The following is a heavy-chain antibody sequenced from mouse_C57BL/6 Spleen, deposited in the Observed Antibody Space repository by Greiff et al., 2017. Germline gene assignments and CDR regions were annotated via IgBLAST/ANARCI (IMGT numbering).Heavy chain of an antibody. J-gene: IGHJ3*01. Sequence: QVQLKESGPGLVQPSQSLSITCTVSGFSLTSYGVHWVRQSPGKGLEWLGVIWSGGSTDYNAAFISRLSISKDNSKSQVFFKMNSLQADDTAIYYCARNYGSSHVGFAYWGQGTLVTVSA. V-gene: IGHV2-2*01. CDR3: ARNYGSSHVGFAY. CDR1: GFSLTSYG. D-gene: IGHD1-1*01. CDR2: IWSGGST.